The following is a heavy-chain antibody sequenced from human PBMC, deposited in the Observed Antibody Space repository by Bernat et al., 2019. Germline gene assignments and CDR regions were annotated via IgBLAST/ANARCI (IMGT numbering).Heavy chain of an antibody. D-gene: IGHD2-21*02. V-gene: IGHV1-18*01. Sequence: QVQLVQSGAEVKKPGASVKVSCKASGYNFRSNSINWVRQAPGQGLEWMAWISTYNGNTNYAQNLQGRVILTRDTSTSTVYMELRSLRSDDTAVYYCARGVGGYFEDHFDNWGQGTLLTVSS. CDR1: GYNFRSNS. CDR2: ISTYNGNT. CDR3: ARGVGGYFEDHFDN. J-gene: IGHJ4*02.